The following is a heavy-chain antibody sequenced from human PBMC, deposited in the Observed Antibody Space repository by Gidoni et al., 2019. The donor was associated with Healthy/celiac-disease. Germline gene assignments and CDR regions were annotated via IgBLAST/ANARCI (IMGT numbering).Heavy chain of an antibody. D-gene: IGHD6-19*01. V-gene: IGHV3-21*01. CDR1: GFTFSSYS. Sequence: EVQLVESGGGLVKPGGSLRLSCAASGFTFSSYSMNWVRQAPGKGLEWVSSISSNSSYIYYADSVKGRFTISRDNAKNSLYLQMNSLRAEDTAVYYCARDLDSSGWPYWGQGTLVTVSS. J-gene: IGHJ4*02. CDR3: ARDLDSSGWPY. CDR2: ISSNSSYI.